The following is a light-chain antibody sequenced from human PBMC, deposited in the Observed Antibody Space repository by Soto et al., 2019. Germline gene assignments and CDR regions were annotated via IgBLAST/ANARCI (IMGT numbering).Light chain of an antibody. V-gene: IGKV3-20*01. CDR1: QNVGNN. J-gene: IGKJ1*01. Sequence: EIVMTQSPATLSVSPGERATLSCRASQNVGNNLVWYQQKPGQAPRLLIYGASTRATGIPDRFSGSGSGTDFTLSISRLEPEDFVVYYCQQYGSSPRTFGQGTKVDI. CDR3: QQYGSSPRT. CDR2: GAS.